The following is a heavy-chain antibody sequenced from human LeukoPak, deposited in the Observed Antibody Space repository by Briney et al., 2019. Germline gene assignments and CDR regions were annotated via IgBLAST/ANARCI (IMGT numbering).Heavy chain of an antibody. D-gene: IGHD3-16*01. CDR1: GFFFSDYY. CDR3: ATDLLAGGSKDH. V-gene: IGHV3-11*05. Sequence: PGGSLRLSCAASGFFFSDYYMSWIRQAPGKGLEWVSYISGTTGYTNYADSVKGRFTISRDNAKNSLYLQMSSLRVDDTAVYYCATDLLAGGSKDHWGQGTLVTVSS. J-gene: IGHJ4*02. CDR2: ISGTTGYT.